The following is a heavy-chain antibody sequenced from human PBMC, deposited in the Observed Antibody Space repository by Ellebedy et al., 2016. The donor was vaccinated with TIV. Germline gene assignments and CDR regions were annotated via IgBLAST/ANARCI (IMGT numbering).Heavy chain of an antibody. Sequence: GGSLRLSXAASGFNFMIFGMTWVRQAPGKGLEWVSAISGSGGNTYYADSVKGRFTIYRDNSKNTLYLQMTSLRAEDTAVYYCATSIVGAPVLGADYWGQGSLVTVSS. J-gene: IGHJ4*02. D-gene: IGHD1-26*01. CDR2: ISGSGGNT. CDR1: GFNFMIFG. CDR3: ATSIVGAPVLGADY. V-gene: IGHV3-23*01.